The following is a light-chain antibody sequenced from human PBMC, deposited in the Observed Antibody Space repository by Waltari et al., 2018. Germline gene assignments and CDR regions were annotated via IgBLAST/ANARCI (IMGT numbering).Light chain of an antibody. Sequence: DIQMTPSPSSVSASVGDRASITCRASQAISSYLAWYQQKPGKAPNLLIYGASSLQSGVPSRFSGSGSGTDFTLTISSLQPEDFATYYCQQANSFPLTFGGGTKVEIK. CDR1: QAISSY. V-gene: IGKV1-12*01. CDR2: GAS. J-gene: IGKJ4*01. CDR3: QQANSFPLT.